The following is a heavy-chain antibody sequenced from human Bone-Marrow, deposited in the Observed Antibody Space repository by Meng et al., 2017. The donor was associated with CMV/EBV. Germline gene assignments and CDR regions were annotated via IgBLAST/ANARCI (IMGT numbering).Heavy chain of an antibody. CDR3: ATSITIFGVPS. D-gene: IGHD3-3*01. Sequence: GESLKISCAASGFTFSTYAMSWVRQAPGKGLEWVSSISSSSSYIYYADSVKGRFTISRDNARNSLYLQMNSLRAEDTAVYYCATSITIFGVPSWGQGTLVTVSS. J-gene: IGHJ5*02. CDR1: GFTFSTYA. CDR2: ISSSSSYI. V-gene: IGHV3-21*01.